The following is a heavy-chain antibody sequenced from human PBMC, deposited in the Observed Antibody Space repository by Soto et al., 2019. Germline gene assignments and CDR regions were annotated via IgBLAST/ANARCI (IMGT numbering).Heavy chain of an antibody. CDR3: ATPTSYPFGVVTSYYYYYGMDV. CDR2: FDPEDGET. V-gene: IGHV1-24*01. CDR1: GYTLTELS. Sequence: ASVKVSCKVSGYTLTELSMHWVRQAPGKGLEWMGGFDPEDGETIYAQKFQGRVTMTEDTSTDTAYMELSSLRSEDTAVYYCATPTSYPFGVVTSYYYYYGMDVWGQGTTVTVSS. D-gene: IGHD3-3*01. J-gene: IGHJ6*02.